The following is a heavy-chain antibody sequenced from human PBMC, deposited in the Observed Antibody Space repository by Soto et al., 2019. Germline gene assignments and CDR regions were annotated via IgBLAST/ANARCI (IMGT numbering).Heavy chain of an antibody. CDR2: INTNTGNP. J-gene: IGHJ6*02. D-gene: IGHD5-18*01. CDR3: ARDLREYSYGWGYYYYYGMDV. V-gene: IGHV7-4-1*01. Sequence: GASVKVSCKTSGYTFTSYAMNWVRQAPGQGLEWMGWINTNTGNPTYAQGFTGRFVFSLDTSVSTAYLQICSLKAEDTAVYYCARDLREYSYGWGYYYYYGMDVWGQGTTVTVSS. CDR1: GYTFTSYA.